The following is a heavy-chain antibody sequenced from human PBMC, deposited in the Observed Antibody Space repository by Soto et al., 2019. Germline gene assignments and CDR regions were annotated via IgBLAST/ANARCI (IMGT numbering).Heavy chain of an antibody. J-gene: IGHJ3*02. V-gene: IGHV3-66*01. CDR3: AREPRYCRGGRCSIVGDAFDI. Sequence: EVQLVESGGGLVQPGGSLRLSCVASGFTVTDIYINWVRQAPGKGLEWVSVIYKDFTDYADFVKGRCSVSTDSFKNGLFFRMDNLRAAVIHVYYCAREPRYCRGGRCSIVGDAFDIWGQGAMVTVSS. CDR1: GFTVTDIY. D-gene: IGHD2-15*01. CDR2: IYKDFT.